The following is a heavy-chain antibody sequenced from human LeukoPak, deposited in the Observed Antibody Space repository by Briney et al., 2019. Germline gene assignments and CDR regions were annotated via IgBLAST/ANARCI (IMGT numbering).Heavy chain of an antibody. J-gene: IGHJ4*02. CDR1: GFTYSSYA. CDR2: ISGSGGTT. CDR3: AKTMVRGAPKEDY. V-gene: IGHV3-23*01. Sequence: GGSLRVSCAASGFTYSSYAMSWVRQAPGKGLEWVSTISGSGGTTYYADSVKGRFTISRDNSKNTLYLQMNSLRAEDTAVYYCAKTMVRGAPKEDYWGQGTLATVSS. D-gene: IGHD3-10*01.